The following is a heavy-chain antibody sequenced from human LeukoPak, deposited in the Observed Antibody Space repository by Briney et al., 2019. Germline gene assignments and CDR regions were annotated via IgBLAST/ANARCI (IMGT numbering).Heavy chain of an antibody. V-gene: IGHV1-8*02. CDR3: ATLQSCSGGTCYANWLDP. D-gene: IGHD2-15*01. J-gene: IGHJ5*02. CDR1: GYTFTSYD. CDR2: MSPNSGNT. Sequence: ASVKVSCKASGYTFTSYDINWVRQAAGQGLEWMGWMSPNSGNTGYAQKFQGRVTMTRDTAINTAYMELSGLRSDDTAFYYCATLQSCSGGTCYANWLDPWGQGTLVTVSS.